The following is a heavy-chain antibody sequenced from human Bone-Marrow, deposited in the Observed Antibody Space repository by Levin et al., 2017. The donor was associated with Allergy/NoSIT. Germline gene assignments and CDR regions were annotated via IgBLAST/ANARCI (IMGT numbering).Heavy chain of an antibody. Sequence: GASVKVSCAASGFTFSTYSMNWVRQAPGKGLEWVSSIYSSTSIYYADLVKGRFTISRDNAENSLYLQMSSLRAEDTAVYYCAGGGGCSGGTCWYMDVWGKGTTVTVSS. CDR1: GFTFSTYS. CDR3: AGGGGCSGGTCWYMDV. CDR2: IYSSTSI. J-gene: IGHJ6*03. D-gene: IGHD2-15*01. V-gene: IGHV3-21*01.